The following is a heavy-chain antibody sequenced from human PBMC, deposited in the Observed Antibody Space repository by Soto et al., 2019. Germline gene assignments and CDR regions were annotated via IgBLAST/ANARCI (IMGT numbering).Heavy chain of an antibody. CDR3: ARGRYGDY. J-gene: IGHJ4*02. V-gene: IGHV1-18*01. CDR1: GYTFTSYG. CDR2: ISAHSGNT. D-gene: IGHD1-1*01. Sequence: QVHLVQSGAEVKKPGASVKVSCKASGYTFTSYGITWVRQAPGQGLEWMGWISAHSGNTDYAQKLQGRVIVTRDTSTSTASMELRSLRSDDTAVYYCARGRYGDYWGQGALVTVSS.